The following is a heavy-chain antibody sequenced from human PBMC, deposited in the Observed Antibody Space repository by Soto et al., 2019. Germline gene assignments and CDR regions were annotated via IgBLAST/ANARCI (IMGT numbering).Heavy chain of an antibody. CDR2: ISSDGGDK. D-gene: IGHD6-13*01. V-gene: IGHV3-30-3*01. CDR3: ARDSDMGAAGYYFDY. J-gene: IGHJ4*02. CDR1: GFTFNIYA. Sequence: GGSLRRSCAASGFTFNIYAIHWVRQAPGKGLEWVAVISSDGGDKYHADSVKGRFTVSRDNSKNTVYLQMNSLRAEDTAVYYCARDSDMGAAGYYFDYWGQGTLVTVSS.